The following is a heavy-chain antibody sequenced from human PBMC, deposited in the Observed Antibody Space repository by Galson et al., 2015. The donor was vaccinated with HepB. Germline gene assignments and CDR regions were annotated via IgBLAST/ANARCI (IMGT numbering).Heavy chain of an antibody. CDR2: ISSSSSYI. CDR1: GFTFSSYS. D-gene: IGHD2-2*02. J-gene: IGHJ3*02. CDR3: AREYCSSTSCYTGAFDI. Sequence: SLRLSCAASGFTFSSYSMNWVRQAPGKGLEWVSSISSSSSYIYYADSVKGRFTIPRDNAENSLYLQMNSLRAEDTAVYYCAREYCSSTSCYTGAFDIWGQGTMVTVSS. V-gene: IGHV3-21*01.